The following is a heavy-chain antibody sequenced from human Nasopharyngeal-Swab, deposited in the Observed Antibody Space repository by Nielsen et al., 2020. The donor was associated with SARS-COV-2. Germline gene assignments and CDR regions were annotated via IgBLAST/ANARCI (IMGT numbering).Heavy chain of an antibody. D-gene: IGHD2-15*01. V-gene: IGHV5-51*01. CDR2: IYPDDSDT. Sequence: VRQMPGKGLEWMGIIYPDDSDTRYSPSFQGQVTISADKSISTAYLQWSSLKASDTAMYYCARHELPENRGGFDYWGQGTLVTVSS. J-gene: IGHJ4*02. CDR3: ARHELPENRGGFDY.